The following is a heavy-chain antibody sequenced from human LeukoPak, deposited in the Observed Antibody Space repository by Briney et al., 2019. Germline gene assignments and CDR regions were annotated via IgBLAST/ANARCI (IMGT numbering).Heavy chain of an antibody. CDR3: ARGVGWLQLGVYFDY. Sequence: PSQTLSLTCTVSGGSISSGGYYWSWLRQPPGKGLEWIGYIYYSGSTYYNPSLKSRVTISVDTSKNQFSLKLSSVTAADTAVYYCARGVGWLQLGVYFDYWGQGTLVTVSS. CDR2: IYYSGST. J-gene: IGHJ4*02. D-gene: IGHD5-24*01. CDR1: GGSISSGGYY. V-gene: IGHV4-31*03.